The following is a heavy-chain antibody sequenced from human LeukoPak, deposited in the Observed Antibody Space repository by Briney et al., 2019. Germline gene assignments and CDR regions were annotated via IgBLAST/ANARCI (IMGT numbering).Heavy chain of an antibody. V-gene: IGHV5-51*01. CDR2: IYPGDSDT. Sequence: ISXKGSGYSFTSYWIGWGRRMPGXXLXGXGLIYPGDSDTRYSPSFQGQVTISADKSISTAYLQWSSLKASDTAMYYCARAPGYSSGWPANWFDPWGQGTLVTVSS. D-gene: IGHD6-19*01. CDR1: GYSFTSYW. CDR3: ARAPGYSSGWPANWFDP. J-gene: IGHJ5*02.